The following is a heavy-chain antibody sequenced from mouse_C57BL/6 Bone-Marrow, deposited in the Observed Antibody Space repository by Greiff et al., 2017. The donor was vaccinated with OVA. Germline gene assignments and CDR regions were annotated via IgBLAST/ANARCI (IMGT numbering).Heavy chain of an antibody. V-gene: IGHV1-74*01. J-gene: IGHJ4*01. CDR2: IHPSDSAT. CDR1: GYTFTSYW. D-gene: IGHD1-1*01. CDR3: AITTVVAPWAMDY. Sequence: VQLQQPGAELVKPGASVKVSCKASGYTFTSYWMHWVKQRPGQGLEWIGRIHPSDSATNYNHKFKGKATLTVDKSSSTAYMQLSSLTAEDSAVYYCAITTVVAPWAMDYWGQGTSVTVSS.